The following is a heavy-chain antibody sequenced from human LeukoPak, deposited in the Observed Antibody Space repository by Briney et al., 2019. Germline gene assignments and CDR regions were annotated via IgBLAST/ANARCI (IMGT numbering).Heavy chain of an antibody. CDR3: ARDSCLIKTCLDY. CDR2: IQSDGSQE. Sequence: PGGSLRLSCATSGFIFSHFGMHSVRQAPGKGLEWGAAIQSDGSQEYFADSVKGRSTISRDKSKSTMYLQIDTLRAEDTAVYYCARDSCLIKTCLDYWGQGTLVTVSS. J-gene: IGHJ4*02. V-gene: IGHV3-33*01. D-gene: IGHD3-10*01. CDR1: GFIFSHFG.